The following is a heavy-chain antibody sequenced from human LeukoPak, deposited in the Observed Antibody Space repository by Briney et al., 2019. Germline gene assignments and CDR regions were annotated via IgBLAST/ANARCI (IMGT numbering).Heavy chain of an antibody. D-gene: IGHD4-17*01. CDR2: IKQDGSDI. CDR1: GFTFNGFW. Sequence: GGSLRLSCAASGFTFNGFWMSWVRQAPGKWREWGANIKQDGSDIYYLGSVRGRFTVSRDNAMNSLYLQMNSLRAEDTAVYYCTRDALYGDPSYYYMDVWGKGTTVTVSS. J-gene: IGHJ6*03. V-gene: IGHV3-7*01. CDR3: TRDALYGDPSYYYMDV.